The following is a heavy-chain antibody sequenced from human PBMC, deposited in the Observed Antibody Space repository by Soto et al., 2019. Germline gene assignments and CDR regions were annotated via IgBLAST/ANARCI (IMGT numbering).Heavy chain of an antibody. CDR1: GYTFTIYG. CDR3: ARALGYSGYAGMDV. Sequence: ASVKLSCKASGYTFTIYGINWVRQAPGQGLEWMGWISPDNGNTNYAQKLQGRVTMTTDTSTSTAYMELRSLRSDDTAVYYCARALGYSGYAGMDVWGQATTVTVSS. D-gene: IGHD5-12*01. CDR2: ISPDNGNT. V-gene: IGHV1-18*01. J-gene: IGHJ6*02.